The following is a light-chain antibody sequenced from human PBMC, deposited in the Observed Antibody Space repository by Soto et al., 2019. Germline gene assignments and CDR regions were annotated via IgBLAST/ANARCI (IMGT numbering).Light chain of an antibody. CDR1: SSDVGGYNY. CDR3: SSYTSSSTYV. J-gene: IGLJ1*01. V-gene: IGLV2-14*03. Sequence: QSVLTQPASVYGSAGQSIAISCTGTSSDVGGYNYVSWYQHHPGKAPKLMIYDVSNRPSGVSNRFSGSKSGNTASLTISGLQAEDEADYYCSSYTSSSTYVFGTGTKVTVL. CDR2: DVS.